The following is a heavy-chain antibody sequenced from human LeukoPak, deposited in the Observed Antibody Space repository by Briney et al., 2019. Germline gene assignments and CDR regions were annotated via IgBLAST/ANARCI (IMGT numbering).Heavy chain of an antibody. J-gene: IGHJ4*02. CDR2: IYYSGST. CDR3: ARSGSYYRFDY. CDR1: GGSISSYY. D-gene: IGHD1-26*01. Sequence: SETLSLTCTVSGGSISSYYWSWIRQPPGKGLEWIGYIYYSGSTNYNPSLKSRVTISVDTSKNQFSLKLSSVTAADTAVYYCARSGSYYRFDYWGQGTLVTVSS. V-gene: IGHV4-59*01.